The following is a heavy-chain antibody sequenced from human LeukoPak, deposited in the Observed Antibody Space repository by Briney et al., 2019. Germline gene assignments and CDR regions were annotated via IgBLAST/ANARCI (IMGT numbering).Heavy chain of an antibody. CDR2: IYYSGST. V-gene: IGHV4-59*11. CDR3: AKDREGRGYNYGSYFDY. CDR1: GGSISSHY. D-gene: IGHD5-18*01. Sequence: SETLSLTCTVSGGSISSHYWSWIRQPPGKGLEWIGYIYYSGSTNYNPSLKSRVTISVDTSKNQFSLKLSSVTAADTAVYYCAKDREGRGYNYGSYFDYWGQGTLVTVSS. J-gene: IGHJ4*02.